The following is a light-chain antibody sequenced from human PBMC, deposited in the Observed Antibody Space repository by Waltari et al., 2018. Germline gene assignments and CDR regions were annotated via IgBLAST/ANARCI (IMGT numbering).Light chain of an antibody. J-gene: IGKJ2*01. CDR3: QQLNIYPHT. CDR1: QGISSY. Sequence: DIQLTQSPSFLSASVGDRVTITCRASQGISSYLAWYQQRPGPAPKLLISAASTLQSGVPSRFSGSGSGTEFTLTISSLQPEDFATYYCQQLNIYPHTFGQGTKLEI. CDR2: AAS. V-gene: IGKV1-9*01.